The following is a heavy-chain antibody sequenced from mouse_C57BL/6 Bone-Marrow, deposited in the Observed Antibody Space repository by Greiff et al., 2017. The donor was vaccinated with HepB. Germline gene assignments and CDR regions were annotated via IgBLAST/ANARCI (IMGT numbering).Heavy chain of an antibody. CDR3: TGRDLAWFAY. CDR1: GFTFSNYW. J-gene: IGHJ3*01. Sequence: KVEESGGGLVQPGGSMKLSCVASGFTFSNYWMNWVRQSPEKGLEWVAQIRLKSDNYATHYAESVKGRFTISRDDSKSSVYLQMNNLRAEDTGIYYCTGRDLAWFAYWGQGTLVTVSA. CDR2: IRLKSDNYAT. V-gene: IGHV6-3*01. D-gene: IGHD3-3*01.